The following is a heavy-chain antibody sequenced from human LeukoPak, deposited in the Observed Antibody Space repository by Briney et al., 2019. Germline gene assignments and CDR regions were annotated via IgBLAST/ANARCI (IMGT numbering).Heavy chain of an antibody. Sequence: SVKVSCKASGGTFRSYAISWVRQAPGQGLEWMGGIIPIFGTANYVQKFQGRVTNASDESTSTADMELSSLRSEDSAVYYCARRSSGYLGVDYWGQGTLVTVSS. CDR1: GGTFRSYA. D-gene: IGHD3-22*01. J-gene: IGHJ4*02. V-gene: IGHV1-69*01. CDR2: IIPIFGTA. CDR3: ARRSSGYLGVDY.